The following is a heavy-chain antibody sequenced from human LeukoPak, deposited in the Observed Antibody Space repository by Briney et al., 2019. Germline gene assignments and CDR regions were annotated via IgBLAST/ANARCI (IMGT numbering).Heavy chain of an antibody. CDR3: ARVATGSYDWFDP. J-gene: IGHJ5*02. V-gene: IGHV3-7*01. CDR2: IKQDGSEK. Sequence: PGGSLRLSCAASGFTFSSYWMSWVRQAPGKGLEWVTNIKQDGSEKYYVDSVKGRFTISRDNAKNSLYLQMNSLRAEDTAVYFCARVATGSYDWFDPWGQGTPVTVSS. CDR1: GFTFSSYW. D-gene: IGHD3-10*01.